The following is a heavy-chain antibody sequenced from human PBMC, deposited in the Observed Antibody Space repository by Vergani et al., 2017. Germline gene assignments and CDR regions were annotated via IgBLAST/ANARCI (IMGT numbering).Heavy chain of an antibody. CDR3: ARDGLDCSSTSCYAVGISNLFDY. J-gene: IGHJ4*02. CDR2: IWYDGNNK. D-gene: IGHD2-2*01. CDR1: GVTFSSYG. V-gene: IGHV3-33*01. Sequence: QVQLVESGGGVVQPGGSLRLSCAASGVTFSSYGMHWVRQAPGKGLEWVAVIWYDGNNKYYADSVKGRFTISRDNSKNTLYLQMNSLRAEDTAVYYCARDGLDCSSTSCYAVGISNLFDYWGQGTLVTVSS.